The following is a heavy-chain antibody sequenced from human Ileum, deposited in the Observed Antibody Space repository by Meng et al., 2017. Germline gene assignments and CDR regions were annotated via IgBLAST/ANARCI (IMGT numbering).Heavy chain of an antibody. CDR1: GCAFSAFH. D-gene: IGHD2-21*01. V-gene: IGHV3-64*07. Sequence: LEGGVGGLVQRGGSLVSLCDASGCAFSAFHRHWLRQAPRKEPESVSASSGGGRATWYEESVRGRFNITRDNTKNTLYLQMRSMRTEDKAVYYCAAEQQGDYAYWGPGTVVTVSS. CDR2: SSGGGRAT. J-gene: IGHJ4*01. CDR3: AAEQQGDYAY.